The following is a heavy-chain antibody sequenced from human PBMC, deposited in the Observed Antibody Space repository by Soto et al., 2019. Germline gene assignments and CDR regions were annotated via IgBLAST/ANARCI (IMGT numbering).Heavy chain of an antibody. CDR3: ARDVPAYSGSYSTFDY. D-gene: IGHD1-26*01. V-gene: IGHV3-30*03. CDR2: ISRGGSKE. Sequence: GGSLRLSCAASGFTFSNYGIHWVRQAPGKGLEWVAYISRGGSKEYYADSVKGRFTVSRDNSKKSVYLQMNSLRAEDTAVYYCARDVPAYSGSYSTFDYWGQGTLVTVSS. J-gene: IGHJ4*02. CDR1: GFTFSNYG.